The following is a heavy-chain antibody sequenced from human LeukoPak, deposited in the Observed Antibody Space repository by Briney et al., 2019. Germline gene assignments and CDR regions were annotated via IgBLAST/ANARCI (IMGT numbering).Heavy chain of an antibody. CDR1: GFTFSNYA. Sequence: GGSLRLSCAASGFTFSNYAIHWVRQAPGKGLECVSAISSIEGRIYYANSVKGRFAISRDNSKNMVFLQMGSLRAEDMAVYYCARARRDCSGGTCFSYYFDNWGQGTLVTVSP. V-gene: IGHV3-64*01. D-gene: IGHD2-15*01. J-gene: IGHJ4*02. CDR2: ISSIEGRI. CDR3: ARARRDCSGGTCFSYYFDN.